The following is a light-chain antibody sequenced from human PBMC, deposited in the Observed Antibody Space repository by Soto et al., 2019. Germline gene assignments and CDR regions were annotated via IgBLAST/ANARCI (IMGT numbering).Light chain of an antibody. Sequence: EIVMTQSPATLSVSPGERVTLSCRASESVSSNLAWYQQKPAQASRLLIYGASTRATGIPARFSGSGSGTEFTLTISGLQSEDSAVYYCHHYNNWPRTFGRGTKVEIK. J-gene: IGKJ1*01. CDR2: GAS. CDR3: HHYNNWPRT. V-gene: IGKV3-15*01. CDR1: ESVSSN.